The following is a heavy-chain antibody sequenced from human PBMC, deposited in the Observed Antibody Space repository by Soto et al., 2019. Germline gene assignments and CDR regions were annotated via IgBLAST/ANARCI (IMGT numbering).Heavy chain of an antibody. J-gene: IGHJ4*02. Sequence: GGSLRLSCAVSGFTFSIAWLHWVRKAPGKGLEWVGRIKSKSNGGTTDYAAPVKGRFAISRDDSKNTLYLQINSLTTEDTAVYYCSTGDYYGSGSYYWNYWGQGTLVTVSS. CDR3: STGDYYGSGSYYWNY. V-gene: IGHV3-15*07. CDR1: GFTFSIAW. D-gene: IGHD3-10*01. CDR2: IKSKSNGGTT.